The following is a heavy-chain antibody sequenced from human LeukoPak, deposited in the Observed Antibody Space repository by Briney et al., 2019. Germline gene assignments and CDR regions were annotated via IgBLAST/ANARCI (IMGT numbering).Heavy chain of an antibody. D-gene: IGHD5-18*01. J-gene: IGHJ3*02. CDR1: GGTFSSYA. CDR3: ARGYTAMAHAFDI. V-gene: IGHV1-69*05. Sequence: SVKVPCKASGGTFSSYAISWVRQAPGQGLEWMGRIIPIFGTANHAQKFQGRVTITTDESTSTAYMELSSLRSEDTAVYYCARGYTAMAHAFDIWGQGTMVTVSS. CDR2: IIPIFGTA.